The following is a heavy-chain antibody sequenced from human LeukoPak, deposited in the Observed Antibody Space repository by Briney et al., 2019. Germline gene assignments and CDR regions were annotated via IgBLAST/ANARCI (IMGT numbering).Heavy chain of an antibody. J-gene: IGHJ5*02. CDR3: ARPSSSGWFAP. D-gene: IGHD6-6*01. Sequence: GGSLRLSCAASGFTFSSYDMNWVRQAPGKGLEWVSYIISSSRTIYYADSVKGRFTISRDNATISLYLPMNSLRAEDTAVYYCARPSSSGWFAPWGQGTLVTVSS. CDR2: IISSSRTI. V-gene: IGHV3-48*04. CDR1: GFTFSSYD.